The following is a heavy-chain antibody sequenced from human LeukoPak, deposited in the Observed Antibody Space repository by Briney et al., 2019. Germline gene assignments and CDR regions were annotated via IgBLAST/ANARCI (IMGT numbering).Heavy chain of an antibody. CDR3: AKDTNGGAAALDY. J-gene: IGHJ4*02. Sequence: GGSLRLSCAASGFTFDDYAMHWVRQAPGKGLEWVSGISWNSGSIGYADSVKGRFTISRDNAKNSLYLQMNSLRAEDTALYYCAKDTNGGAAALDYWGQGTLVTVSS. CDR1: GFTFDDYA. D-gene: IGHD2-2*01. V-gene: IGHV3-9*01. CDR2: ISWNSGSI.